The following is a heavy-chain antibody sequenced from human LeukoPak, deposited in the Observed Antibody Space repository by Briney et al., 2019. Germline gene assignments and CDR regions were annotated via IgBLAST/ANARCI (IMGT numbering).Heavy chain of an antibody. CDR2: INPNSGGT. Sequence: ASVKVSCKASGYTFTGYYMHWVRQAPGQGLEWMGWINPNSGGTNYAQKFQGRVTMTRGTSISTAYMELSRLRSDDTAVYYCARKPYSSSWTTNFDYWGQGTLVTVSS. J-gene: IGHJ4*02. V-gene: IGHV1-2*02. CDR1: GYTFTGYY. CDR3: ARKPYSSSWTTNFDY. D-gene: IGHD6-13*01.